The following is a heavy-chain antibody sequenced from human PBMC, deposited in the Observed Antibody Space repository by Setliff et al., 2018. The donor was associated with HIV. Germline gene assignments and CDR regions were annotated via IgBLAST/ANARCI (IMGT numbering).Heavy chain of an antibody. J-gene: IGHJ4*02. V-gene: IGHV4-4*07. D-gene: IGHD2-2*01. CDR3: ARGFDYAQRPPLYYFDY. CDR2: ISSSGIS. Sequence: PSETLSLTCTVSGGSMNDYYWSWVRQPAGKTLEWLGRISSSGISTYNFSLRSRVTMSIDTSNNQFSLTLNSVTAADTAVYYCARGFDYAQRPPLYYFDYWGQGTLVTVSS. CDR1: GGSMNDYY.